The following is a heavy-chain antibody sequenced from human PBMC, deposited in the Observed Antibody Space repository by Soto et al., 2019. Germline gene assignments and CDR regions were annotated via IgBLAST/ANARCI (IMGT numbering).Heavy chain of an antibody. CDR2: VYFVGNS. V-gene: IGHV4-39*01. D-gene: IGHD4-17*01. CDR1: GDSISSASYF. CDR3: VRFYGDHVNGVKRRYSDF. Sequence: KPSETLSLTCTVSGDSISSASYFWGWIRQPPGKGLEWIGSVYFVGNSYYNPSLKSRVSISVDASKNQFSLRLSSMTAADTGVYYCVRFYGDHVNGVKRRYSDFWGQGTLVTVSS. J-gene: IGHJ4*02.